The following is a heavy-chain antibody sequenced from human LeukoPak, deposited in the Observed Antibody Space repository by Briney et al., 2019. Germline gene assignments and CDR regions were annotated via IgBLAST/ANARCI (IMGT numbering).Heavy chain of an antibody. CDR1: GYSFTSCW. CDR2: IYPGDSDT. V-gene: IGHV5-51*01. D-gene: IGHD6-13*01. J-gene: IGHJ6*02. Sequence: PGESLKISCKGSGYSFTSCWIGWVRQMPGKGLEWMGLIYPGDSDTRYSPSFQGQVTISADKSISTAYLQWSSLKASDTAMYYCARVPDPYSSSWYGSYYFYGMDVWGQGTTVTVSS. CDR3: ARVPDPYSSSWYGSYYFYGMDV.